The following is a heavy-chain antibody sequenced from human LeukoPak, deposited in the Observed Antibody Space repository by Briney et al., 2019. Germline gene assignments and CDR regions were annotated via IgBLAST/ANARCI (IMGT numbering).Heavy chain of an antibody. Sequence: SETLSLTCTVSGGSISSYYWSWIRQRPGKGLEWMGYIYYSGDTNYNPTLKSRVTISVDTSKNQFSLKLSSVTAADTAVYYCAREYDYGDYVPFDYWGQGTLVTVSS. D-gene: IGHD4-17*01. V-gene: IGHV4-59*12. CDR1: GGSISSYY. CDR2: IYYSGDT. CDR3: AREYDYGDYVPFDY. J-gene: IGHJ4*02.